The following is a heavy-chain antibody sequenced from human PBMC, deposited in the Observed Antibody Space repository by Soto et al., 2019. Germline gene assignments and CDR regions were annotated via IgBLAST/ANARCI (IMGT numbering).Heavy chain of an antibody. CDR2: ISGSGGST. CDR1: GFTFSSYA. CDR3: AKDRYYGSGSYYNLDD. J-gene: IGHJ4*02. Sequence: GGSLRLSCAASGFTFSSYAMSWVRQALGKGLEWVSAISGSGGSTYYADSVKGRFTISRDNSKNTLYLQMNSLRAEDTAVYYCAKDRYYGSGSYYNLDDSGQGTRVTVSS. V-gene: IGHV3-23*01. D-gene: IGHD3-10*01.